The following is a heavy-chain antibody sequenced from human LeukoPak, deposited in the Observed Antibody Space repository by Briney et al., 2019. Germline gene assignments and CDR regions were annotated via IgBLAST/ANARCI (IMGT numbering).Heavy chain of an antibody. D-gene: IGHD3-3*01. V-gene: IGHV3-21*01. CDR3: ARLETVWLKEEFDY. CDR2: ISSSSSYI. CDR1: GFTFSSYS. J-gene: IGHJ4*02. Sequence: PGVSLTLSCAASGFTFSSYSMNWLRQAPGKGLEWVSYISSSSSYIYYADSVKGRFTISRDNAKSSLYLQMDSLRAEDTAVYYCARLETVWLKEEFDYWGQGTLVTVSS.